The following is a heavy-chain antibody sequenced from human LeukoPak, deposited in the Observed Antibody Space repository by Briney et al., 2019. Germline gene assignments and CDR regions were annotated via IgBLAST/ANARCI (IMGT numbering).Heavy chain of an antibody. D-gene: IGHD1-26*01. CDR1: GGSISSGGYY. CDR3: ARDLTSGSYPTGG. CDR2: IYHSGST. J-gene: IGHJ4*02. Sequence: SETLSLTCTVSGGSISSGGYYWSWIRQPPGKGLEWIGYIYHSGSTYYNPSLKSRVTISVDRSKNQFSLKLSSVTAADTAVYYCARDLTSGSYPTGGWGQGTLVTVSS. V-gene: IGHV4-30-2*01.